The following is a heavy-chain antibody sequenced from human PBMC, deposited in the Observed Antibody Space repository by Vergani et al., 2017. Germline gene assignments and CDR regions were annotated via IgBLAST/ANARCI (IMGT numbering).Heavy chain of an antibody. CDR3: AGDTHSWQRADR. V-gene: IGHV4-59*01. D-gene: IGHD6-13*01. Sequence: QLHLQESGPGRVKPSETLTLTCTVSYGSINNYYGNWIRQPPGKGLQWIGSIHYSGDTSYANYNPSLKSRVSISVDASKNQFSLRLTSVTAADTAMYYCAGDTHSWQRADRWGQGIRVTVSS. J-gene: IGHJ5*02. CDR1: YGSINNYY. CDR2: IHYSGDTSYA.